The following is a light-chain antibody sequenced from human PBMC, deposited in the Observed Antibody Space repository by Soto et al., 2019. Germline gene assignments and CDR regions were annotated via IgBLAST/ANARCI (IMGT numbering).Light chain of an antibody. J-gene: IGKJ1*01. V-gene: IGKV1-5*03. CDR3: QQYKTYSRT. Sequence: DIQMTQSPSTLSASVGDRVTIACWASQSISNWLAWYQQKPGKGPKLLIYKESSLESVVPSRFSGSGSGTEGSLTISSLQPDDSEIYYCQQYKTYSRTFGQGTKVEVK. CDR1: QSISNW. CDR2: KES.